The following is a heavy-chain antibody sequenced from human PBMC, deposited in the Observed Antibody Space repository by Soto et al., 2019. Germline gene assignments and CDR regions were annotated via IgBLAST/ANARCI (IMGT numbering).Heavy chain of an antibody. D-gene: IGHD6-19*01. Sequence: GGSLRLSCAASGFTFSSYGMHWVRQAPGKGLEWVAVISYDGSNKYYADSVKGRFTISRDNSKNTLYLQMNSLRAEDTAVYYCAKGPLIAVAGLIHYWGQRILVTVSS. V-gene: IGHV3-30*18. J-gene: IGHJ4*02. CDR2: ISYDGSNK. CDR3: AKGPLIAVAGLIHY. CDR1: GFTFSSYG.